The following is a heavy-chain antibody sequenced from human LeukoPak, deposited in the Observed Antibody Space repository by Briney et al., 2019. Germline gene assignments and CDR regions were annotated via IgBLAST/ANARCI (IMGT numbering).Heavy chain of an antibody. V-gene: IGHV3-48*04. CDR2: ISSSSSTI. J-gene: IGHJ5*02. Sequence: GGSLRLSCAASGFTFSSYSMNWVRQAPGKGLEWVSYISSSSSTIYYADSVKGRFTISRDNAKNSLYLQMNSLRTEDTAVYYCAKDRVSPGSNWFDPWGQGTLVTVSS. D-gene: IGHD2-15*01. CDR1: GFTFSSYS. CDR3: AKDRVSPGSNWFDP.